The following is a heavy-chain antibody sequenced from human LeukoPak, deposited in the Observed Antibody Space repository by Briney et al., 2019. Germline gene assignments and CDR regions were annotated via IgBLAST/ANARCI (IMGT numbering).Heavy chain of an antibody. J-gene: IGHJ3*02. CDR1: GFTFSSSA. CDR2: IVVGSGNT. D-gene: IGHD6-6*01. V-gene: IGHV1-58*01. Sequence: EASVKVSCKASGFTFSSSAVQWVRQARGQRLEWIGWIVVGSGNTNYAQKFQERVTITRDMSTSTAYMELSSLRSEDTAVYYCAAGVSVGSSTLAFDIWGQGTMVTVSS. CDR3: AAGVSVGSSTLAFDI.